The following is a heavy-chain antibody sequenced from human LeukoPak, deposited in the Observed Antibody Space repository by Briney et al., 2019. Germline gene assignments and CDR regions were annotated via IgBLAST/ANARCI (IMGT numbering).Heavy chain of an antibody. V-gene: IGHV4-61*02. CDR3: ARDEQWLAHDAFDI. J-gene: IGHJ3*02. CDR2: IYTSGST. Sequence: ASQTLSLTCTVSGGSISSGSYYWSWVRQPAGKGLEGIGRIYTSGSTNYNPSLKSRVTISVDTSKNQFSLKLSSVTAADTAVYYCARDEQWLAHDAFDIWGQGTMVTVSS. CDR1: GGSISSGSYY. D-gene: IGHD6-19*01.